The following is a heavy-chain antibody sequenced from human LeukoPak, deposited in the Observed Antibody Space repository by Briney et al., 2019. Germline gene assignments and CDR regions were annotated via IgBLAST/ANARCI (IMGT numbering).Heavy chain of an antibody. D-gene: IGHD2-15*01. CDR2: IYSGGST. V-gene: IGHV3-53*01. CDR1: GFTVSSNY. CDR3: AALPVAATDDAFDI. J-gene: IGHJ3*02. Sequence: GGSLRLSCAASGFTVSSNYMSWVRQAPGKGLEWVSVIYSGGSTYYADSVKGRFTISRDNSKNTLYLQMNSLRAEDTAVYYCAALPVAATDDAFDIWGQGTMVTVSS.